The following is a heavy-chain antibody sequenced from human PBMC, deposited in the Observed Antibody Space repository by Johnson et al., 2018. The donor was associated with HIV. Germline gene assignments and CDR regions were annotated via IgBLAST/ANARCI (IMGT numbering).Heavy chain of an antibody. CDR2: IKEDGSEK. J-gene: IGHJ3*02. D-gene: IGHD1-26*01. CDR3: AGRGLYSGSYPI. CDR1: GFTFSSYG. V-gene: IGHV3-30*02. Sequence: QVQLVESGGGVVQPGGSLRLSCAASGFTFSSYGMHWVRQAPGKGLEWVANIKEDGSEKYYADSMKGRFTISRDNSKSTLYLEMNSLRAEDTAVYHCAGRGLYSGSYPIWGQGTMVTVSS.